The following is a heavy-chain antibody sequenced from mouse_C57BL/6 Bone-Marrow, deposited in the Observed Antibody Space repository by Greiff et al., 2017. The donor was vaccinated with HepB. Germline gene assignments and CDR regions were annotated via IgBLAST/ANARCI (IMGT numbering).Heavy chain of an antibody. CDR2: IYPGDGDT. CDR3: ARWESSTYWYFDV. CDR1: GYAFSSYW. Sequence: VKLQQSGAELVKPGASVKISCKASGYAFSSYWMNWVKQRPGKGLEWIGQIYPGDGDTNYNGKFKGKATLTADKSSSTAYMQLSSLTSEDSAVYFCARWESSTYWYFDVWGTGTTVTVSS. V-gene: IGHV1-80*01. D-gene: IGHD1-1*01. J-gene: IGHJ1*03.